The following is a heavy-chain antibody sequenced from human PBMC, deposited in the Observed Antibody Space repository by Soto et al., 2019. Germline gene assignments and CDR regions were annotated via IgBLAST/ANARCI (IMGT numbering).Heavy chain of an antibody. D-gene: IGHD3-10*01. Sequence: QVQLQESGPGLVKPSETLSLTCTVSGGSMSSYYWSWIRQPPGKGLEWIGYIYYSGSTIYTPSLTSRVTISVDTSKNRFSMKLSSVTAADTAVYSCARYGSGSSVWFDHWGQGTLVTVSS. CDR1: GGSMSSYY. CDR2: IYYSGST. J-gene: IGHJ5*02. V-gene: IGHV4-59*01. CDR3: ARYGSGSSVWFDH.